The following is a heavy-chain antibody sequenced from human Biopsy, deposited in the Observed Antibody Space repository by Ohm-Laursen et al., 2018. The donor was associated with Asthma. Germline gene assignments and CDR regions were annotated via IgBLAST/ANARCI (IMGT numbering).Heavy chain of an antibody. J-gene: IGHJ6*02. V-gene: IGHV4-39*01. CDR1: SGSGGYMRSGNYY. D-gene: IGHD6-13*01. Sequence: SQTLSLTCSLSSGSGGYMRSGNYYWGWIRQPPGKGLEWIGSIYYSGTTYYNPSLESRVTVSADTSKKQFSRKLTSVTAADTAVYYCVRGSSSWHHGPFHYYYGLDVWGQGTTATVSS. CDR2: IYYSGTT. CDR3: VRGSSSWHHGPFHYYYGLDV.